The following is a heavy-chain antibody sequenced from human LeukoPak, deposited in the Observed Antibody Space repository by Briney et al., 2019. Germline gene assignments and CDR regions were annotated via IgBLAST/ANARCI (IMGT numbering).Heavy chain of an antibody. CDR2: IIPIFGTA. CDR1: GGTFSSYA. D-gene: IGHD5-18*01. CDR3: ARRGYSYGYRNWFDP. J-gene: IGHJ5*02. V-gene: IGHV1-69*05. Sequence: SVKVSCKASGGTFSSYAISWVRQAPGQGLEWMGGIIPIFGTANYAQKFQGRVTITTDESTSTAYMELSSLRSEDTAVYYCARRGYSYGYRNWFDPRGQGTLVTVSS.